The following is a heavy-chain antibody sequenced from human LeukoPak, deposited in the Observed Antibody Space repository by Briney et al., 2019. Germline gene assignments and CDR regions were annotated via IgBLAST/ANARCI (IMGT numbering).Heavy chain of an antibody. J-gene: IGHJ4*02. CDR1: GGSISSYY. V-gene: IGHV4-59*01. Sequence: ASETLSLTCTVSGGSISSYYWSWIRQPPGKGLEWIGYIYYSGSTNYNPSLKSRVTISVDTSKNQFSLKLSSVTAADTAVYYCARAYSGYCSSTSCQHFDYWGQGTLVTVSS. CDR2: IYYSGST. CDR3: ARAYSGYCSSTSCQHFDY. D-gene: IGHD2-2*01.